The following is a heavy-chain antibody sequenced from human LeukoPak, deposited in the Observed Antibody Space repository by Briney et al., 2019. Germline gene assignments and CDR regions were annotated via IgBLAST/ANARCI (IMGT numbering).Heavy chain of an antibody. CDR1: GFTFSSYA. CDR3: ATPTKYSSSWYVGLDY. Sequence: GGSLRLSCAASGFTFSSYAMHWVRQAPGKGLEWVSNISGSGGSTYYADSVKGRFTISRDNSKNTLYLQMNSLRAEDTAVYYCATPTKYSSSWYVGLDYWGQGTLVTVSS. CDR2: ISGSGGST. D-gene: IGHD6-13*01. J-gene: IGHJ4*02. V-gene: IGHV3-23*01.